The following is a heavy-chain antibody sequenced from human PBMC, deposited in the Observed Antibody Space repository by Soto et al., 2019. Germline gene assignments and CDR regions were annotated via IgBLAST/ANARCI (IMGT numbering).Heavy chain of an antibody. Sequence: SETLSLTCTVSGGSVSSGSFYWSWIRQPPGKGLEWIGYIYYSGGTNYNPSLKNRVTISKDTSDNHFSLKLSSVTAADTAIYYCARDQGYYDSSGYFDHWGHGTLVTVSS. CDR1: GGSVSSGSFY. J-gene: IGHJ4*01. CDR2: IYYSGGT. V-gene: IGHV4-61*03. CDR3: ARDQGYYDSSGYFDH. D-gene: IGHD3-22*01.